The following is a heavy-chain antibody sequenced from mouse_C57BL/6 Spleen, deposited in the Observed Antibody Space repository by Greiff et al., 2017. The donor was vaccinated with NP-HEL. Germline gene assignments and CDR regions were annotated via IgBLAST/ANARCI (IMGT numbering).Heavy chain of an antibody. J-gene: IGHJ2*01. CDR2: INPSNGGT. CDR3: DRDHYCDSSRY. Sequence: QVQLQQSGTELVKPGASVKLSCKASGYTFTSYWMHWVKQRPGQGLEWIGNINPSNGGTNYNEKFKSKATLTVDKSSSTAYMQLRRLTSEDSAVYYCDRDHYCDSSRYWGQGTTLTVSS. D-gene: IGHD1-1*01. V-gene: IGHV1-53*01. CDR1: GYTFTSYW.